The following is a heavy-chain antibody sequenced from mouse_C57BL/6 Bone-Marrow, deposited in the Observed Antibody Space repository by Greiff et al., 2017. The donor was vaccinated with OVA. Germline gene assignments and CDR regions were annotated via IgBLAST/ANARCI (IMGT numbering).Heavy chain of an antibody. D-gene: IGHD1-1*01. Sequence: VQLQQPGAELVMPGASVKLSCKASGYTFTSYWMHWVKQRPGQGLEWIGEIDPSDSYTNYNQKFKGKSTLTVDKSSSTAYMQHSSLTSEDSAVYYGAREGDYYGSSYAMDYWGQGTSVTVSS. CDR2: IDPSDSYT. V-gene: IGHV1-69*01. CDR3: AREGDYYGSSYAMDY. J-gene: IGHJ4*01. CDR1: GYTFTSYW.